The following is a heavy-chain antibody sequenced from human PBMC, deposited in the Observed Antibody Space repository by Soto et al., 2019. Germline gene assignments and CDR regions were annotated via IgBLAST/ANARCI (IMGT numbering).Heavy chain of an antibody. CDR2: ISSRGDRT. J-gene: IGHJ6*02. CDR1: GFTFSRYA. Sequence: PGGSLRLSCAGSGFTFSRYAMNWVRQAPGQGLEWVSIISSRGDRTSYAESVKGRFTISRDYSKNTLFLHMNSLGAEDTAVYYCAKETGYSYGFQPNALDVWGQGTTVTVS. D-gene: IGHD5-18*01. CDR3: AKETGYSYGFQPNALDV. V-gene: IGHV3-23*01.